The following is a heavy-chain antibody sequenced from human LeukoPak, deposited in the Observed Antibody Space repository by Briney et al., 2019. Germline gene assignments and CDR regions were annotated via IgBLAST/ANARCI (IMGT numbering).Heavy chain of an antibody. D-gene: IGHD5/OR15-5a*01. CDR2: IYFSGST. Sequence: SETLSLTCTVSGASISSHYCNWIRQSPGKGLEWIGYIYFSGSTQYSPSVKSRVTISMNTSKNQFSLRLTSVTAADTAVYYCASSTTLQQVDYWGQGTQVTVSS. V-gene: IGHV4-59*11. J-gene: IGHJ4*02. CDR3: ASSTTLQQVDY. CDR1: GASISSHY.